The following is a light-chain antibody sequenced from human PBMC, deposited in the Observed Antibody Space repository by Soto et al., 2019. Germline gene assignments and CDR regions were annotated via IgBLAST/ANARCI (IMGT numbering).Light chain of an antibody. J-gene: IGLJ1*01. CDR2: GNT. CDR1: SSKIGAGYD. Sequence: QSVLTQPPSVSGAPGQRVTISCTGSSSKIGAGYDVHWYQQLPGTAPKILIYGNTNRPSGVPDRFSGSKSGTSASLAITGLQAEDEADYYCQSYDSSLSVNYVFGTGTKAPS. CDR3: QSYDSSLSVNYV. V-gene: IGLV1-40*01.